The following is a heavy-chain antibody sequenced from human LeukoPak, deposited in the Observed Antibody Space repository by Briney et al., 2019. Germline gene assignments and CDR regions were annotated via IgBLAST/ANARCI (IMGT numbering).Heavy chain of an antibody. CDR3: VRNNAMDV. J-gene: IGHJ6*04. Sequence: GGSLRLSCAASGFTLSNHWMTWVRQVPGRGPEWVANVNRDGSETYYLDSVKGRFTISRDNAKNSLYLQMNSLRAEDTALYYCVRNNAMDVWGEGTTVIVSS. CDR2: VNRDGSET. D-gene: IGHD2-8*01. V-gene: IGHV3-7*03. CDR1: GFTLSNHW.